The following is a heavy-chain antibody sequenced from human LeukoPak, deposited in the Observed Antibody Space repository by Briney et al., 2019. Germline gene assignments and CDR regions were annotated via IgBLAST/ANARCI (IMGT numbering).Heavy chain of an antibody. Sequence: PGGSLRLSRVASGFTFSSYAMSWVRQAPGKGLEWVSAISGSGGSTYYADSVKGRFTISRDNSKNTLYLQMNSLRAEDTAVYYCAKGGIYGYYFDYWGQGTLVTVSS. J-gene: IGHJ4*02. D-gene: IGHD5-12*01. CDR1: GFTFSSYA. CDR2: ISGSGGST. V-gene: IGHV3-23*01. CDR3: AKGGIYGYYFDY.